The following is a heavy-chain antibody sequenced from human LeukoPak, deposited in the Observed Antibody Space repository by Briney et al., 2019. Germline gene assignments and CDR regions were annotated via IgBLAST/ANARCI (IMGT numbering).Heavy chain of an antibody. Sequence: GASVKVSCKASGYTFTGYYMHWVRQAPGQGLEWMGWINPNSGGTNYAQKFQGRVTMTRDTSISTAYMELSRLRSDDTAVYYCARGIGVEDYYNSSGYYFLFDYWGQGTLVTVSS. J-gene: IGHJ4*02. CDR1: GYTFTGYY. D-gene: IGHD3-22*01. V-gene: IGHV1-2*02. CDR3: ARGIGVEDYYNSSGYYFLFDY. CDR2: INPNSGGT.